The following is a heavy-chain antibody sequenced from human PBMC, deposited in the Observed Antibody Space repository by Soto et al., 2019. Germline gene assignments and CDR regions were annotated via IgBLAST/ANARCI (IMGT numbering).Heavy chain of an antibody. J-gene: IGHJ4*02. Sequence: PSETLSLTCAVSGGSISSSNWWSWVRQPPGKGLEWIGEIYHNGSTNYNPSLKSRVTISVDKSKNQFSLKLSSVTAADTAVYYCARAAMGGSSWPFDYWGQGTLVTVSS. CDR1: GGSISSSNW. CDR3: ARAAMGGSSWPFDY. D-gene: IGHD6-13*01. V-gene: IGHV4-4*02. CDR2: IYHNGST.